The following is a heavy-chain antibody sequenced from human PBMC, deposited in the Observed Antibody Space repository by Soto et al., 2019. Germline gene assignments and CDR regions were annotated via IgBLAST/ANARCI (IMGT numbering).Heavy chain of an antibody. V-gene: IGHV3-74*01. D-gene: IGHD3-10*01. CDR2: INGDGRTT. CDR3: AGGDYAGAGSFYLSDH. J-gene: IGHJ4*02. Sequence: EVQLVESGGGLVQPGGSLRLSCTASGLTFNNYWMHWVRQAPGKGPVWVSRINGDGRTTTYADSVSGRFTISRDNANNTVYLQMNSLRAEDTAVYYCAGGDYAGAGSFYLSDHWGQGALVTVSS. CDR1: GLTFNNYW.